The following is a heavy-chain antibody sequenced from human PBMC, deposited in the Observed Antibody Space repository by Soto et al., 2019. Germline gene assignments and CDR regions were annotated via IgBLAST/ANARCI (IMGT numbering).Heavy chain of an antibody. CDR2: IHSDGSAT. CDR3: AIGIVGAFDL. CDR1: DFTFSYYW. D-gene: IGHD1-26*01. V-gene: IGHV3-74*03. J-gene: IGHJ3*01. Sequence: EVQLVESGGGLVQPGGSLRLSCVASDFTFSYYWMHWVRQVPAKGLVWASLIHSDGSATTYADSVMGRFTTSRHNAKITLYLQMASLRVEDTAVYYCAIGIVGAFDLWGQGTMVTVSS.